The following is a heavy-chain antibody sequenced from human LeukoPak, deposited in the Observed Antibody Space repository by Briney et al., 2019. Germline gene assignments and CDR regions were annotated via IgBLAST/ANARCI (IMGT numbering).Heavy chain of an antibody. Sequence: SETLSLTCTVSGGSISSYYWSWIRQPPGKGLEWIGYIYYSGSTNYNPSLKSRVTISVDTSKNQFSLKLSSVTAADTAVYYCARHSGYSSSWYVFPRGMDVWGQGTTVTVSS. CDR3: ARHSGYSSSWYVFPRGMDV. D-gene: IGHD6-13*01. CDR1: GGSISSYY. CDR2: IYYSGST. J-gene: IGHJ6*02. V-gene: IGHV4-59*08.